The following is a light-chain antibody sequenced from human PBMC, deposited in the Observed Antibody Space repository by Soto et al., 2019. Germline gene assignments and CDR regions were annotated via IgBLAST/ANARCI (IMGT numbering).Light chain of an antibody. CDR1: QTVSSSY. Sequence: EIVLTQSPDTLSLSPGERVTLSCRASQTVSSSYLAWYQQKPGQAPRLLIYGASSRATGIPDRFSGSGSGTDFTLTISRLEPEDFAVYYCQQYGSSLTWTFGQGTKVDI. CDR3: QQYGSSLTWT. CDR2: GAS. V-gene: IGKV3-20*01. J-gene: IGKJ1*01.